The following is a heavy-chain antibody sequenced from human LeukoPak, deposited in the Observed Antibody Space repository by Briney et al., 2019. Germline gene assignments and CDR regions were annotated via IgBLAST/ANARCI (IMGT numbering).Heavy chain of an antibody. CDR3: ARGSYRSGTYTFAFDY. Sequence: KPPETPCLTCTVSGASISSYYWNWIRRPPGKGLEWIGYIYYSGGTNYNSSLKSRVTISIDTSKNQFSLKLSSVTAADTAVYYCARGSYRSGTYTFAFDYWGQGTLVTVSS. CDR1: GASISSYY. V-gene: IGHV4-59*01. CDR2: IYYSGGT. J-gene: IGHJ4*02. D-gene: IGHD1-26*01.